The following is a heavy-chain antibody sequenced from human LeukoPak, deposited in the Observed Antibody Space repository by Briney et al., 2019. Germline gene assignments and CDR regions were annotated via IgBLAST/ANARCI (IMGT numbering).Heavy chain of an antibody. D-gene: IGHD2-2*01. CDR1: GGSFSGYY. CDR2: INHSGRT. Sequence: PSETLSLTCAVYGGSFSGYYWSWIRQPPGKGLEWIGEINHSGRTNYNPSLKNRVTISVDTSKNQVSLKLSSVTAADTAVYYCARGPYCSTTSCPRWGYYYGMDVWGQGTTVTVSS. J-gene: IGHJ6*02. CDR3: ARGPYCSTTSCPRWGYYYGMDV. V-gene: IGHV4-34*01.